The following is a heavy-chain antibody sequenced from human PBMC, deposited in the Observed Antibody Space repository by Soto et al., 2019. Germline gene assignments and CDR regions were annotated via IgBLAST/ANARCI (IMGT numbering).Heavy chain of an antibody. J-gene: IGHJ6*02. D-gene: IGHD3-3*01. CDR3: AREYPYELLSGYYSCDDCGSCV. CDR1: GYTFTGYY. CDR2: INPNSGGT. V-gene: IGHV1-2*02. Sequence: ASVKVSCKASGYTFTGYYMHWVRQAPGQGLEWMGWINPNSGGTNYAQKFQGRVTMTRDTSTSTAYMELSRLRSEDTAVYYCAREYPYELLSGYYSCDDCGSCVWCHWSTGT.